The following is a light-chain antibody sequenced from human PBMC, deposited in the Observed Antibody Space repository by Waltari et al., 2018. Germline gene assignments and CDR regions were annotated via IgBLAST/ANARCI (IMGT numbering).Light chain of an antibody. CDR3: QHNYGAPLT. Sequence: IQMTKSPSSLSASVGDRVTITYRAIENVNNYLKGYQKKPVKAHKLLIYRTSTLQSGVPSRFSGSGSGTDYTFTITSLHSEDVATYYCQHNYGAPLTFGGGTKVEIK. J-gene: IGKJ4*01. V-gene: IGKV1-39*01. CDR1: ENVNNY. CDR2: RTS.